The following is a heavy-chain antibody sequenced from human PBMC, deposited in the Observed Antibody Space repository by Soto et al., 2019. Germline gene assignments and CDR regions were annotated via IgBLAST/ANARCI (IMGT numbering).Heavy chain of an antibody. J-gene: IGHJ3*02. CDR1: GGTFSSYA. D-gene: IGHD5-12*01. CDR3: ARGLTYGGWLQRLPYDFDI. Sequence: GASVKVSCKASGGTFSSYAISWVRQAPGQGLEWMGGIIPIFGTANYAQKFQGRVTITADESTSTAYMELSSLRSEDAAVYYCARGLTYGGWLQRLPYDFDIWGQGTMVTVSS. CDR2: IIPIFGTA. V-gene: IGHV1-69*13.